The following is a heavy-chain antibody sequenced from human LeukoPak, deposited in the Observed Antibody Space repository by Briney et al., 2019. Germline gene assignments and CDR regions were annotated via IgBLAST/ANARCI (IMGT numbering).Heavy chain of an antibody. V-gene: IGHV1-8*03. CDR1: GYTSTSYD. CDR3: ARAPLYSGYDSRGYFDY. Sequence: GASVKVSCKASGYTSTSYDINWVRQATGQGLEWMGWMNPNSGNTGYAQKFQGRVTITRNTSISTAYMELSSLRSEDTAVYYCARAPLYSGYDSRGYFDYWGQGTLVTVSS. CDR2: MNPNSGNT. D-gene: IGHD5-12*01. J-gene: IGHJ4*02.